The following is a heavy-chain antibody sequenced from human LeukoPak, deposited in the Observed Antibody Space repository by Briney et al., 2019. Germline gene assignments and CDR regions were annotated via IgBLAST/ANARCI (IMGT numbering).Heavy chain of an antibody. CDR3: ARHMERWQQFTRSLVY. D-gene: IGHD5-24*01. CDR2: IKQYGSER. CDR1: GFTFSSYW. V-gene: IGHV3-7*01. Sequence: GGSLRLSCAASGFTFSSYWMNWGRHLPGKGLGWVGKIKQYGSERYYVDSVNDRFIILRDNTRDSLYLQMNSLRAEDTAVYYCARHMERWQQFTRSLVYWGEGTLVTVSS. J-gene: IGHJ4*02.